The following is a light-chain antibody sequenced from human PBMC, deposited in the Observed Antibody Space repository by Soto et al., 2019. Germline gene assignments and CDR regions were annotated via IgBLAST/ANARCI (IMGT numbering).Light chain of an antibody. V-gene: IGKV3-15*01. CDR3: QQYNNWRT. CDR2: GAS. Sequence: EIVMTQSPATLSVSPGERATLSCRASQSVSSNLAWYQQKPGQAPRLLIYGASTRATGIPARSSGSGSGTEFTLTISSLQSEDFAVYYCQQYNNWRTFGQGTKVDI. CDR1: QSVSSN. J-gene: IGKJ1*01.